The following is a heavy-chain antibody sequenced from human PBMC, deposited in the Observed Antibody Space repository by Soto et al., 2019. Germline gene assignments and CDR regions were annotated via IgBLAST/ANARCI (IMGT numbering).Heavy chain of an antibody. J-gene: IGHJ6*02. V-gene: IGHV3-33*01. CDR3: ARDRGSGSRLLVYYYGMDV. CDR2: IWYDGSNK. Sequence: QVQLVESGGGVVQPGRSLRLSCAASGFTFSSYGMHWVRQAPGKGLEWVAVIWYDGSNKYYADSVKGRFTISRDNSKNKLYLQMDSLRGGDTAVYYCARDRGSGSRLLVYYYGMDVWGQGTTVTVSS. CDR1: GFTFSSYG. D-gene: IGHD3-22*01.